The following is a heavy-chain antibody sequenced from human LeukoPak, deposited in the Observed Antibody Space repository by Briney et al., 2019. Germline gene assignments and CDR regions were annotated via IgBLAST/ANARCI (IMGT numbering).Heavy chain of an antibody. CDR2: ISGSSQTI. D-gene: IGHD6-19*01. J-gene: IGHJ3*02. CDR1: GFIYDSYT. Sequence: GGSLRLSCATSGFIYDSYTMNWVRQTPGKGLEWVSSISGSSQTISYADSVKGRFAVSRDNAKKSLHLQMNSLRVDDTAVYYCARGRRGSSSGWYEFAFDIWGQGTMVTVSS. V-gene: IGHV3-48*01. CDR3: ARGRRGSSSGWYEFAFDI.